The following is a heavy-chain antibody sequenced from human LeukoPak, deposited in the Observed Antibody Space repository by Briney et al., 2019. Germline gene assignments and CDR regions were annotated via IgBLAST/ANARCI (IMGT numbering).Heavy chain of an antibody. Sequence: PSETLSLTCTVSGYSLSRGYYWGWIRQPPGKGLEWIGNIYHSGSTSYNPSLKSRVTISVDTSKNQFSLKLSSVTAADTAVYYCARGQGIAAAGTPWGKDWFDPWGQGTLVTVSS. J-gene: IGHJ5*02. CDR2: IYHSGST. D-gene: IGHD6-13*01. V-gene: IGHV4-38-2*02. CDR3: ARGQGIAAAGTPWGKDWFDP. CDR1: GYSLSRGYY.